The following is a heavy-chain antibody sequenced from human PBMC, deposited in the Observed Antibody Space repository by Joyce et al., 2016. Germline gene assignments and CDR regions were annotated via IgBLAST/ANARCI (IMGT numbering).Heavy chain of an antibody. J-gene: IGHJ4*02. V-gene: IGHV5-51*01. CDR3: ARQDGDYGGGFDS. CDR1: GYRFSSRW. D-gene: IGHD4-17*01. Sequence: EVQLEQSGAEVKKPGDALKISCQGSGYRFSSRWIAWVRQMPGKGLEWMGIIYPGDSDTRYSPSFQGHVTISADKSTTTAYRQWNSLKASDTAIYYCARQDGDYGGGFDSWGQGTLVTVSS. CDR2: IYPGDSDT.